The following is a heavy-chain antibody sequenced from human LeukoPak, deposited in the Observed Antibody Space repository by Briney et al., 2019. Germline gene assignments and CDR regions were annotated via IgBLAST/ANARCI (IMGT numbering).Heavy chain of an antibody. J-gene: IGHJ5*02. CDR2: IIPIFGTA. CDR1: GYTFTSYD. CDR3: AREGQQLGSWFDP. Sequence: SVKVSCKASGYTFTSYDINWVRQATGQGLEWMGGIIPIFGTANYAQKFQGRVTITADKSTSTAYMELSSLRSEDTAVYYCAREGQQLGSWFDPWGQGTLVTVSS. D-gene: IGHD6-13*01. V-gene: IGHV1-69*06.